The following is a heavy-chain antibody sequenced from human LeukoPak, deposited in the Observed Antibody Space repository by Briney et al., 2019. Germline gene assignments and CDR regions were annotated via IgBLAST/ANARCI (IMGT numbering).Heavy chain of an antibody. D-gene: IGHD6-19*01. CDR3: ARDRVGVGGNGWEN. CDR2: MNPNSGNT. Sequence: GASVKVSCKASGYTFTSYDINWVRQTTGQGLEWMGWMNPNSGNTGYVQKFRGRVTMTRDTSISTAYMELTSLTSEDTAIYYCARDRVGVGGNGWENWGQGTLVTVSS. V-gene: IGHV1-8*01. CDR1: GYTFTSYD. J-gene: IGHJ4*02.